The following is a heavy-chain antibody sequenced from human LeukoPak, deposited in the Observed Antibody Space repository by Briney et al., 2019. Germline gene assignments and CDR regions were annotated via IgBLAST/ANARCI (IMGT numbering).Heavy chain of an antibody. CDR1: GGSISSGGYY. D-gene: IGHD1-7*01. V-gene: IGHV4-31*03. J-gene: IGHJ5*02. CDR2: IYYSGST. Sequence: SQTLSLTCTVSGGSISSGGYYWSWIRQHPGKGLEWIGYIYYSGSTYYNPSLKSRVTISVDTSKNQFSLKLSSVTAADTAVYYCARDPTGTTNWFDPWGQGTLVTVSS. CDR3: ARDPTGTTNWFDP.